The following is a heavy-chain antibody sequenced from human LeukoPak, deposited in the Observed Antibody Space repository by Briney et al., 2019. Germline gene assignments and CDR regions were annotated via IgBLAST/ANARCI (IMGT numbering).Heavy chain of an antibody. Sequence: GGSLRLSCAASGFTVSINYMTWVRQAPGKGLEWVSVIYSGGSTYYADSVKGRFTISRDNSKNTVYPQMNSLRAEDTAVYYCARGWVLATGAFALWGQGTMVTVSS. J-gene: IGHJ3*01. CDR1: GFTVSINY. CDR2: IYSGGST. V-gene: IGHV3-53*01. CDR3: ARGWVLATGAFAL. D-gene: IGHD1-1*01.